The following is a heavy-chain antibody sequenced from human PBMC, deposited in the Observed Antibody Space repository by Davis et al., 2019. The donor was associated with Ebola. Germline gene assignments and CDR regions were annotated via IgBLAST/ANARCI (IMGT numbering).Heavy chain of an antibody. CDR3: ARVTISIFGVYSYYHMDV. V-gene: IGHV4-39*07. Sequence: MPSETLSLTCIVSGGSISSNDYYWGCIRQPPGRGLEWIGNIHYSGSTNCNPSLKSRVTISVDTSKNQFSLRLSSVTAADTALYYCARVTISIFGVYSYYHMDVWGKGTAVTVSS. J-gene: IGHJ6*03. D-gene: IGHD3-3*02. CDR2: IHYSGST. CDR1: GGSISSNDYY.